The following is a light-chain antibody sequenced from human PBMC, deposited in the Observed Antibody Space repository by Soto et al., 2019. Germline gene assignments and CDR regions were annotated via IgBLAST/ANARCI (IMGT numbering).Light chain of an antibody. Sequence: IVLTQSPGTVSFSPGESATLSCRASQSVSNYLAGYQQKPRRAPRRLIFYAATRATGSPAKWIGSGACTNFTLTTTSRVPEDDSVVYYRQRNNSSPTFGQGTKVDIK. CDR2: YAA. V-gene: IGKV3-11*01. CDR3: RQRNNSSPT. CDR1: QSVSNY. J-gene: IGKJ1*01.